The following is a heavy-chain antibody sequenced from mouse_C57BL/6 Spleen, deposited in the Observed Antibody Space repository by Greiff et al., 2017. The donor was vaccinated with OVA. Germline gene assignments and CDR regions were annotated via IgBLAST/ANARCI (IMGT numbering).Heavy chain of an antibody. V-gene: IGHV3-6*01. J-gene: IGHJ2*01. CDR2: ISYDGSN. CDR3: AREGGGYSYFDY. D-gene: IGHD2-3*01. Sequence: EVQVVESGPGLVKPSQSLSLTCSVTGYSITSGYYWNWIRQFPGNKLEWMGYISYDGSNNYNPSLKNRISITRDTSKNQFFLKLNSVTTEDTATYYCAREGGGYSYFDYWGQGTTLTVSS. CDR1: GYSITSGYY.